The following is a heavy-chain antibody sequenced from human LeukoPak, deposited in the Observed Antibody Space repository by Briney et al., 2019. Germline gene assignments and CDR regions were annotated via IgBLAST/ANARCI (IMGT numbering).Heavy chain of an antibody. CDR2: IHYSGST. J-gene: IGHJ4*02. D-gene: IGHD3-22*01. CDR1: GGSISSYY. CDR3: ASYSYYYDSSGYFDY. Sequence: TSETLPLTCTVSGGSISSYYWSWIRQPPGKGLEWIGYIHYSGSTNYNPSLKSRVTISVDTSKNQFSLKLSSVTAADTAVYYCASYSYYYDSSGYFDYWGQGTLVTVSS. V-gene: IGHV4-59*01.